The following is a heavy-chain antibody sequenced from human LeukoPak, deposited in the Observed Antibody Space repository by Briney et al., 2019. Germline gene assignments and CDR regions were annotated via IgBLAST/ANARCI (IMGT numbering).Heavy chain of an antibody. D-gene: IGHD6-13*01. Sequence: GGSLRLSCAASGFTFSDYYMNWVRQAPGKGLEWVSSISSSSSYIYYADSVKGRFTISRDNAKNSLYLQMNSLRAEDTAVYYCARVVAAADSLPYDYWGQGTLVTVSS. CDR2: ISSSSSYI. V-gene: IGHV3-21*01. CDR3: ARVVAAADSLPYDY. CDR1: GFTFSDYY. J-gene: IGHJ4*02.